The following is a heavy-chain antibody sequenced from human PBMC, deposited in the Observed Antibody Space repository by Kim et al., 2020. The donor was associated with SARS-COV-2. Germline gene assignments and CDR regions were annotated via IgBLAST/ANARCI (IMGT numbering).Heavy chain of an antibody. J-gene: IGHJ3*02. CDR3: ARAPITMIVVVNAFDI. CDR2: IYYSGST. Sequence: SETLSLTCTVSGGSISSCGYYWSWIRQHPGKGLEWIGYIYYSGSTYYNPSLKSRVTISVDTSKNQFSLKLSSVTAADTAVYYCARAPITMIVVVNAFDIWGQGTMVTVSS. CDR1: GGSISSCGYY. V-gene: IGHV4-31*03. D-gene: IGHD3-22*01.